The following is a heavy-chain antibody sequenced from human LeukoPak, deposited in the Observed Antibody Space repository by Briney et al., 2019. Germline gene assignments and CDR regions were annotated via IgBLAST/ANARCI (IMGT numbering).Heavy chain of an antibody. Sequence: PSETLSLTCTVSGGSISSYYWSWIRQPPGKGLEWIEYIYYTGSTTYNPSPKSRVTISVDTSKNQFSLKLSSVTTADTAVYYCARGTMMVGPWGQGTLVTVSS. CDR2: IYYTGST. V-gene: IGHV4-59*01. CDR3: ARGTMMVGP. CDR1: GGSISSYY. D-gene: IGHD3-22*01. J-gene: IGHJ5*02.